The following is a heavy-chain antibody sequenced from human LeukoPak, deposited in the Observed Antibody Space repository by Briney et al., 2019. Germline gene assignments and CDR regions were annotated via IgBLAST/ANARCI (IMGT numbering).Heavy chain of an antibody. CDR2: ISSSSSYI. J-gene: IGHJ6*03. V-gene: IGHV3-21*01. CDR1: GFTFSSYG. Sequence: NPGGSLRLSCAASGFTFSSYGMHWVRQAPGKGLEWVSSISSSSSYIYYADSVKGRFTISRDNAKNSLYLQMNSLRAEDTAVYYCARDARSYYMDVWGKGTTVTVSS. CDR3: ARDARSYYMDV.